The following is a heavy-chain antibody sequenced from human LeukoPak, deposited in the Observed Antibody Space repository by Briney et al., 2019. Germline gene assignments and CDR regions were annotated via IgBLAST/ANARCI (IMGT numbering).Heavy chain of an antibody. CDR2: ISGSGTSI. V-gene: IGHV3-48*03. D-gene: IGHD3-22*01. Sequence: GGSLRLSCAASGFTFSNYEINWVRQAPGRGLEWISYISGSGTSIYHANSVKGRFTISRDNARNSLYLQMNSLRAEDTAVYYCARDNYDSSGPYYFDYWGQGTLVTVSS. J-gene: IGHJ4*02. CDR3: ARDNYDSSGPYYFDY. CDR1: GFTFSNYE.